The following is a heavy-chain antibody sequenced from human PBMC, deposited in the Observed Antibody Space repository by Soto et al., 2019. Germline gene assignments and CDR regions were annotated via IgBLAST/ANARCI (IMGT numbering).Heavy chain of an antibody. J-gene: IGHJ6*02. D-gene: IGHD3-10*01. V-gene: IGHV3-72*01. CDR3: ARASGITMVRGVSYYYYGMDV. CDR2: TRNKANSYTT. CDR1: GFTFSDHY. Sequence: GGSLRLSCAASGFTFSDHYMDWVRQAPGKGLEWVGRTRNKANSYTTEYAASVKGRFTISRDDSKNSLYLQMNSLKTEDTAVYYCARASGITMVRGVSYYYYGMDVWGQGTTVTVSS.